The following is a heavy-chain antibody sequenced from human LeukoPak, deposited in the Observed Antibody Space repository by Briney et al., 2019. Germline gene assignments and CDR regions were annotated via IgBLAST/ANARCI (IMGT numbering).Heavy chain of an antibody. CDR1: GGSISSGSYY. CDR2: IYYSGTT. D-gene: IGHD2-2*01. Sequence: SETLSLTCTVSGGSISSGSYYWGWIRQPPGKGLEWIASIYYSGTTYYNPSLRGRVTISADTSKNQFSLRLSSVTAADTAVYYCARRGRGSTSCAPYPWGQGILVTVSS. V-gene: IGHV4-39*01. J-gene: IGHJ5*02. CDR3: ARRGRGSTSCAPYP.